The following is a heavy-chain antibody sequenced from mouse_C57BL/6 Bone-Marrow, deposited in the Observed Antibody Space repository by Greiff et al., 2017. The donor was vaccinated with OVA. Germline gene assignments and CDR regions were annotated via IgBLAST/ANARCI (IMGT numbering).Heavy chain of an antibody. J-gene: IGHJ2*01. CDR1: GYTFTSYG. Sequence: QVQLKQSGAELARPGASVKLSCKASGYTFTSYGISWVKQRTGQGLEWIGEIYPRSGNTYYNEKFKGKATLTADKSSSTAYMELRSLTSEDSAVYFCARSGLPGYWGQGTTLTVSS. V-gene: IGHV1-81*01. CDR2: IYPRSGNT. CDR3: ARSGLPGY. D-gene: IGHD3-1*01.